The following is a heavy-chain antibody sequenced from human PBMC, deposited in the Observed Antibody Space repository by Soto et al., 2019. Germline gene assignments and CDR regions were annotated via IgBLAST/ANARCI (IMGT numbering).Heavy chain of an antibody. D-gene: IGHD6-13*01. Sequence: HVQLQESGPGLVEPSQTLSLTCNVSGDSISSGGYHWSWIRQHPGKGLEWIVYIYYSGDTYYNPSLKSRVAISVHTSKNQLSLNLSSATAADTAVYYCARLAYSSRGGQFFDYWGQGVLVTVSS. J-gene: IGHJ4*02. CDR3: ARLAYSSRGGQFFDY. CDR1: GDSISSGGYH. CDR2: IYYSGDT. V-gene: IGHV4-31*03.